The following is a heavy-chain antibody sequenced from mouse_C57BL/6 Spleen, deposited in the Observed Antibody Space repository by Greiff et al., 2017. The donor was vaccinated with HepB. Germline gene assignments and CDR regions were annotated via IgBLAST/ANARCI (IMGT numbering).Heavy chain of an antibody. CDR3: ARITTVVAHFDV. V-gene: IGHV1-39*01. J-gene: IGHJ1*03. Sequence: EVKLLESGPELVKPGASVKISCKASGYSFTDYNMNWVKQSNGKSLEWIGVINPNYGTTSYNQKFKGKATLTVDQSSSTAYMQLNSLTSEDSAVYYCARITTVVAHFDVWGTGTTVTVSS. CDR1: GYSFTDYN. D-gene: IGHD1-1*01. CDR2: INPNYGTT.